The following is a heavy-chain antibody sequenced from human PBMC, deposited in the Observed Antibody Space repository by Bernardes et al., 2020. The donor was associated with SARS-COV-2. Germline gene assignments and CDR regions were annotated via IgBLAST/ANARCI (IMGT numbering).Heavy chain of an antibody. CDR3: VKDLGVVTAAIGF. V-gene: IGHV3-9*01. D-gene: IGHD2-21*02. CDR2: IRRASGIL. J-gene: IGHJ4*02. CDR1: GFTFDDYA. Sequence: GGSLRLSCVASGFTFDDYAMHWVRQVPGKAPEWVEGIRRASGILGYEDSVQGRFTISRDDAKSSLYLHMNRLRPEDTALYYCVKDLGVVTAAIGFWGQGTHVTVSS.